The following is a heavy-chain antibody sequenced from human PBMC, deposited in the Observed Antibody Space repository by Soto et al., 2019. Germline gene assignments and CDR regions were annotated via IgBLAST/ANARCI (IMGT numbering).Heavy chain of an antibody. D-gene: IGHD2-15*01. CDR2: ISGSGGST. J-gene: IGHJ4*02. V-gene: IGHV3-23*01. CDR3: AKDRRDIVAPGY. CDR1: VFTFSSYA. Sequence: GGSLRLSCAASVFTFSSYAMSWVRQAPGKGLEWVSAISGSGGSTYYADSVKGRFTISRDNSKNTLYLQMNSLRAEDTAVYYCAKDRRDIVAPGYWGQGTLVTVSS.